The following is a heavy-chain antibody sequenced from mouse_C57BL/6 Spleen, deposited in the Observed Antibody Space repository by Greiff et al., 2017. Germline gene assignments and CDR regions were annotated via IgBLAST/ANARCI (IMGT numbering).Heavy chain of an antibody. Sequence: QVQLQQPGPELVKPGASVKMSCKASGYTFTSYWMHWVKQRPGQGLEWIGNINPSNGETNYNGKFKGKATLTVDKSSSTAYMQRSSLTSEDSAVYKCTSRKWACYAKDDWGQGASVTVSS. CDR1: GYTFTSYW. CDR3: TSRKWACYAKDD. V-gene: IGHV1-53*01. CDR2: INPSNGET. J-gene: IGHJ4*01. D-gene: IGHD1-3*01.